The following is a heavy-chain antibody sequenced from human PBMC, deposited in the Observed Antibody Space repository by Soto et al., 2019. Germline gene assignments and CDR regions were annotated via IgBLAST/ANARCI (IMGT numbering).Heavy chain of an antibody. Sequence: VQLQQWGAGLVKPSETLSLSCAVYGGSFSGFHWSWISQPPGKGLEWIGDVTQAGNANYNPSLKTRVTISGDTSKTQFSLQLTSVTVADTAVYYCARGKSGLTSTYYKAINWFDPWGQGTLVTVSS. V-gene: IGHV4-34*01. D-gene: IGHD3-22*01. CDR3: ARGKSGLTSTYYKAINWFDP. CDR2: VTQAGNA. CDR1: GGSFSGFH. J-gene: IGHJ5*02.